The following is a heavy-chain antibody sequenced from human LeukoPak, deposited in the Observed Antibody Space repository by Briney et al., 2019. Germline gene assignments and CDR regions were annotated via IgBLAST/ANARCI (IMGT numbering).Heavy chain of an antibody. CDR3: ARNNGMDV. Sequence: GGSLRLSCAASGFRFSSYAMTWVRQVPGRGPEWVANVNRDGSETYYLDSVKGRFTISKDNAKNSLYLQMNSLRAEDTALYHCARNNGMDVWGQGTTVIVSS. V-gene: IGHV3-7*03. CDR2: VNRDGSET. CDR1: GFRFSSYA. J-gene: IGHJ6*02.